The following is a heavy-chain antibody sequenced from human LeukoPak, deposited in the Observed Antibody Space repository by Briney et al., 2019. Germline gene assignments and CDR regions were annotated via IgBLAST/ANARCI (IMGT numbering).Heavy chain of an antibody. CDR3: AKDRLPIVVVTATAQTSYGMDV. D-gene: IGHD2-21*02. V-gene: IGHV3-23*01. Sequence: GGSLRLSCAASGFTFSSYAMSWVRQAPGKGLGWGSAISGSGGSRYYADSVKGRVTFSRDNSKNTLYLQINSLSAEDTALYYCAKDRLPIVVVTATAQTSYGMDVWGQGTTVTVSS. CDR2: ISGSGGSR. CDR1: GFTFSSYA. J-gene: IGHJ6*02.